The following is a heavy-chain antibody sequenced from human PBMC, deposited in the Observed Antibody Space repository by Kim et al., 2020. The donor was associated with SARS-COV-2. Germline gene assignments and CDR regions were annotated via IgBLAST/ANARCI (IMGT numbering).Heavy chain of an antibody. V-gene: IGHV4-59*08. CDR1: GGSISSYY. D-gene: IGHD3-9*01. Sequence: SETLSLTCTVSGGSISSYYWSWIRQPPGKGLEWIGYIYYSGSTNYNPSLKSRVTISVDTSKNQFSLKLSSVTAADTAVYYCARSVSDILTGYPPYYFDYWGQGTLVTVSS. CDR2: IYYSGST. CDR3: ARSVSDILTGYPPYYFDY. J-gene: IGHJ4*02.